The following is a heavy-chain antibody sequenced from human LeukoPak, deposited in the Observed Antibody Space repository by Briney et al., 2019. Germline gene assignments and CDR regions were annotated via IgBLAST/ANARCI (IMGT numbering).Heavy chain of an antibody. V-gene: IGHV1-46*01. CDR1: GYTFTSYY. CDR2: INPIGGTT. CDR3: ARQQGLQNLNFDY. D-gene: IGHD4-11*01. J-gene: IGHJ4*02. Sequence: ASVKVSCKTSGYTFTSYYIHWVRQAPGQGLEWLGIINPIGGTTDYAQKFQGRVTMTRDTSTSTVYMELSSLSPEDTAVYYCARQQGLQNLNFDYWGQGTLVTVSS.